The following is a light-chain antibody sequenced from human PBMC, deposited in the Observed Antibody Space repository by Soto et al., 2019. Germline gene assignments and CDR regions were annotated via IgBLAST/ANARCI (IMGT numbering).Light chain of an antibody. CDR3: QQTSSAPYT. CDR1: QSISSF. J-gene: IGKJ2*01. V-gene: IGKV1-39*01. CDR2: VAS. Sequence: DIQMTQSPSSLSASVGDRVIITCRASQSISSFLNWYQQKPGIAPKLLIFVASSLHGGVPSRFSGSGSGTDFTLTINNLQPEDFATYYCQQTSSAPYTFGQGTNLEIK.